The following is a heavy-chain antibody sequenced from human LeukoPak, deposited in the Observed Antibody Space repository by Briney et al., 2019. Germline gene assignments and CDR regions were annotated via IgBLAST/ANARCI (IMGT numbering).Heavy chain of an antibody. J-gene: IGHJ1*01. CDR1: GGSISSYY. CDR2: LYYSGST. D-gene: IGHD2/OR15-2a*01. CDR3: ARVRGTFDTD. V-gene: IGHV4-59*01. Sequence: SETLSLTCTVAGGSISSYYWSWIRQRPGKGLEWIGYLYYSGSTTSSPSLKSRVTMSVDTSKSQFSLRLSSVTAADTAIYYCARVRGTFDTDWGQGTLVTVSS.